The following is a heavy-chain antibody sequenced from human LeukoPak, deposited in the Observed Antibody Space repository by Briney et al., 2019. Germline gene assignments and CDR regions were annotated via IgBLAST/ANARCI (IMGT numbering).Heavy chain of an antibody. D-gene: IGHD2-8*01. V-gene: IGHV3-74*01. CDR3: ARTLAYCTNAVCYTPRYSSNWPDF. CDR2: INSDGSST. CDR1: GFTFSSYW. J-gene: IGHJ5*01. Sequence: PGGSLRLSCAASGFTFSSYWMHWVRQAPGKGLVWVSHINSDGSSTNYADSVKGRFTISRDNAKNTLYLQMNSLRAEDTAVYYCARTLAYCTNAVCYTPRYSSNWPDFWGRGTLVTVSS.